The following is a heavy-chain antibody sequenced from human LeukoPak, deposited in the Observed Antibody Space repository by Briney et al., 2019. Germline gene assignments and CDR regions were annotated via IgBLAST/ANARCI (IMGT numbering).Heavy chain of an antibody. D-gene: IGHD3-10*01. V-gene: IGHV3-21*04. Sequence: PGGSLRLSFAASGFTFSSYSMNWVRQAPGKGVEWVSSISSSSSYIYYADSVKGRFTISRDNAKNSLYLQMNSLRAEDTAVYYCAKDVGREDRGIIYYFDYWGQGTLVTVSS. CDR1: GFTFSSYS. CDR2: ISSSSSYI. CDR3: AKDVGREDRGIIYYFDY. J-gene: IGHJ4*02.